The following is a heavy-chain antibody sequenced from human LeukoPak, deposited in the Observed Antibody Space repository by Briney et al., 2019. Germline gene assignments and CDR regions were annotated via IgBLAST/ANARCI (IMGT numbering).Heavy chain of an antibody. J-gene: IGHJ5*02. Sequence: SETLSLTCTVSGGSISSYYWSWIRQPPGKGLEWIGYIYYSGSTNYNPSLKSRVTISVDTSKNQFSLKLSSVTAADTAVYYCARERPYDFWSGYYPNWFDPWGQGTLVTVSS. D-gene: IGHD3-3*01. V-gene: IGHV4-59*12. CDR1: GGSISSYY. CDR3: ARERPYDFWSGYYPNWFDP. CDR2: IYYSGST.